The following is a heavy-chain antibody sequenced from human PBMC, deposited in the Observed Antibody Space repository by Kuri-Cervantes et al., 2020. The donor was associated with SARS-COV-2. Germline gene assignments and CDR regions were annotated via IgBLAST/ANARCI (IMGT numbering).Heavy chain of an antibody. D-gene: IGHD2-2*01. CDR3: ARGYCSSTSCPPYYYYGMDV. CDR1: GFMFSRYW. J-gene: IGHJ6*02. V-gene: IGHV3-7*01. CDR2: INEDGSEK. Sequence: GGSLRLSCAASGFMFSRYWMSWVRQAPGKGLGWVANINEDGSEKYYVDSVKGRFTISRDNAKNSLYLQMNSLRDEDTAVYYCARGYCSSTSCPPYYYYGMDVWGQGTTVTVSS.